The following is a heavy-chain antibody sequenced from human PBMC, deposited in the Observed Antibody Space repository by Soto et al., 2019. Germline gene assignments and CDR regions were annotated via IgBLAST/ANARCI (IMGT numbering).Heavy chain of an antibody. J-gene: IGHJ6*02. D-gene: IGHD2-21*02. CDR1: GYTFTGYY. V-gene: IGHV1-2*04. CDR2: INPNSGGT. CDR3: ASTNCTDCNSSYYGMDV. Sequence: GASVKVSCKASGYTFTGYYMHWVRQAPGQGLEWMGWINPNSGGTNYAQKFQGWVTMTRDTSISTAYMELSRLRSDDTAVYYCASTNCTDCNSSYYGMDVWGQGTTVTVSS.